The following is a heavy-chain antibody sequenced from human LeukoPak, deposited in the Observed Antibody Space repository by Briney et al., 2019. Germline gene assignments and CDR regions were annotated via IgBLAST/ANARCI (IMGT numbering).Heavy chain of an antibody. Sequence: AGGSLRLSCAASGFTFSSYAMSWVRQAPGKGLEWVSAISGSGGSTYYADSVKGRFTISRDNSKNTLYLQMNSLRAEDTAVYYCASTKQWTHDAFDIWGQGTMVTVSS. J-gene: IGHJ3*02. D-gene: IGHD6-19*01. CDR2: ISGSGGST. CDR3: ASTKQWTHDAFDI. V-gene: IGHV3-23*01. CDR1: GFTFSSYA.